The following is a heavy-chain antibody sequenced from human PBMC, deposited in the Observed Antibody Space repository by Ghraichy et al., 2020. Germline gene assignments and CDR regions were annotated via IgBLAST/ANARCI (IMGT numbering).Heavy chain of an antibody. Sequence: ETLSLTCTVSGGSISSSSYYWGWIRQPPGKGLEWIGSIYYSGSTYYNPSLKSRVTISVDTSKNQFSLKLSSVTAADTAVYYCARLPYDYVWGSYRLEGYFDYWGQGTLVTVSS. V-gene: IGHV4-39*01. CDR3: ARLPYDYVWGSYRLEGYFDY. J-gene: IGHJ4*02. CDR2: IYYSGST. D-gene: IGHD3-16*02. CDR1: GGSISSSSYY.